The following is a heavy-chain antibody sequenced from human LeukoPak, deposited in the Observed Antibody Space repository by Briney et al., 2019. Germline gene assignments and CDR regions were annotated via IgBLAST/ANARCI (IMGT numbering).Heavy chain of an antibody. CDR2: INHSGST. CDR3: ARRAATRSYGMDV. V-gene: IGHV4-34*01. D-gene: IGHD6-25*01. Sequence: SETLSLTCAVYGGSFSGYYWSWIRQPPGKGLEWIGEINHSGSTNYNPSLKSRVTISVDTSKNQFSLKLSSVTAADTAVYYYARRAATRSYGMDVWGQGTTVTVSS. CDR1: GGSFSGYY. J-gene: IGHJ6*02.